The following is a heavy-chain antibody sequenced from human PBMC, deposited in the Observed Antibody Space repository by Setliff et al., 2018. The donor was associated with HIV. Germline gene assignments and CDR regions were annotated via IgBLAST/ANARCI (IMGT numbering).Heavy chain of an antibody. CDR3: ARDLRSSHGSPNYFDY. J-gene: IGHJ4*02. Sequence: GGSLRLSCTASGFTFSDYYMSWIRQSPGKGLEWISYISSSGTTIYYADSVKGRFTISRDNAKNSLYLEMNSLRAEETAVYYCARDLRSSHGSPNYFDYWGRGALVAVSS. V-gene: IGHV3-11*04. CDR1: GFTFSDYY. D-gene: IGHD2-15*01. CDR2: ISSSGTTI.